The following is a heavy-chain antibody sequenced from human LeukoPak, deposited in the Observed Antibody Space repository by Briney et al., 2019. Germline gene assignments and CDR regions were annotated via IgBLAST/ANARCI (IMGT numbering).Heavy chain of an antibody. J-gene: IGHJ4*02. CDR3: AKAGERLDYVWGSYRFDY. CDR1: GYTLTELS. D-gene: IGHD3-16*02. Sequence: ASVKVSCKVSGYTLTELSMHWVRQAPGKGLEWMGGFDPEDGETIYAQKFQGRVSMTEDTSTDTAYMELSSLRSEDTAVYYCAKAGERLDYVWGSYRFDYWGQGTLVTVSS. V-gene: IGHV1-24*01. CDR2: FDPEDGET.